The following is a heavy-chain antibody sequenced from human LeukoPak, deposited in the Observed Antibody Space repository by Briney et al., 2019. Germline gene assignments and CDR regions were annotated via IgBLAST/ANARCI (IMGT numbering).Heavy chain of an antibody. V-gene: IGHV3-30*03. CDR1: GFTFSSYG. Sequence: GGSLRLSCAASGFTFSSYGMHWVRQAPGKGLEWVAVISYDGSNKYYADSVKGRFTISRDNAKNSLYLQMNSLRAEDTAVYYCARGPKACSGGSCYCFAFDIWGQGTMVTVSS. CDR3: ARGPKACSGGSCYCFAFDI. CDR2: ISYDGSNK. J-gene: IGHJ3*02. D-gene: IGHD2-15*01.